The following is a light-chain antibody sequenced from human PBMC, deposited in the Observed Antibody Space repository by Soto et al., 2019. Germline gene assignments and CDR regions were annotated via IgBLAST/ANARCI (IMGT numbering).Light chain of an antibody. Sequence: EIVITQSPATLSVSPGERATLSCRASQSVGTNLAWSQQKPGQAPRLLIYGASTRATGIPARFSGSGSGTEFTLTISSLQSEDFAIYYCQQYNNWLRTFGGGTKVDIK. CDR3: QQYNNWLRT. V-gene: IGKV3-15*01. CDR2: GAS. CDR1: QSVGTN. J-gene: IGKJ4*01.